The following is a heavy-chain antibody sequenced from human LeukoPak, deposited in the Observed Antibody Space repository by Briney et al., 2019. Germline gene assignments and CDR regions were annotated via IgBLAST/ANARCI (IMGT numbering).Heavy chain of an antibody. Sequence: GGSLRLSCAASGFTFSTYAMSWVGHAPGKGLEGGAGISWNSGSIVYADSVKGRFTISRDNAKNSLYLQMNSLRAEDTALYYCAKAYCGGDCYHDAFDIWGRGTMVTVSS. V-gene: IGHV3-9*01. CDR1: GFTFSTYA. D-gene: IGHD2-21*02. CDR2: ISWNSGSI. J-gene: IGHJ3*02. CDR3: AKAYCGGDCYHDAFDI.